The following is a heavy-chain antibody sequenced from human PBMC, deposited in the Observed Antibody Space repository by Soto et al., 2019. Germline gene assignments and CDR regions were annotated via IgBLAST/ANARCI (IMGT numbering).Heavy chain of an antibody. CDR2: LWYDGSNI. CDR1: GFTFSSYA. CDR3: ARDVNDFWTGYLY. V-gene: IGHV3-33*01. J-gene: IGHJ4*02. Sequence: QVQLVESGGGVVQPGKSLRLSCTTSGFTFSSYAMHWVRQAPGKGLEWVAVLWYDGSNIQYADSVKGRFTISRDNSKSTVYLQMDSLRAEVTAVYYCARDVNDFWTGYLYWGQGTLVTVSS. D-gene: IGHD3-3*01.